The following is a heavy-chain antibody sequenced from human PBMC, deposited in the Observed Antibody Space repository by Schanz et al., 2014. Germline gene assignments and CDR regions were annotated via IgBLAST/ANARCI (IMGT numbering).Heavy chain of an antibody. CDR3: ASNRPYGTTWSGAFDY. CDR2: ISSTSSTI. CDR1: GFTFSSQS. D-gene: IGHD6-13*01. V-gene: IGHV3-48*01. Sequence: EVQLVESGGGLVQPGGSLRLSCEASGFTFSSQSMNWVRQAPGKGLQWISYISSTSSTIYYADSVKGRFTISRDNAKNNLYMQMNSLIARDTAVYSCASNRPYGTTWSGAFDYWGQGTPVTVSS. J-gene: IGHJ4*02.